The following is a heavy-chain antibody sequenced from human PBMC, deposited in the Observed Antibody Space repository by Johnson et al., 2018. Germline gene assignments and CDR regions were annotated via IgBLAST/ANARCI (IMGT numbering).Heavy chain of an antibody. V-gene: IGHV4-59*01. CDR2: TYYSGTT. D-gene: IGHD2-2*02. CDR3: ARGGFCDNSSCYIGHFYYMDV. J-gene: IGHJ6*03. CDR1: NGSIGSYY. Sequence: QVQLQESGPGLVKPSETLSLTCTVSNGSIGSYYWNWIRQSPGKGLEWIGDTYYSGTTNYNPSPKSRVTMSIDTSKNQFPLKLGSVTAADTAMYYCARGGFCDNSSCYIGHFYYMDVWGKGTTVTVSS.